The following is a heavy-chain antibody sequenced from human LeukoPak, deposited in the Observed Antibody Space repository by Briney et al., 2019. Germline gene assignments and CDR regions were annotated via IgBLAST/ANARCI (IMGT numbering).Heavy chain of an antibody. V-gene: IGHV4-38-2*01. J-gene: IGHJ4*02. D-gene: IGHD3-22*01. CDR3: ASTSPKYYYESSGYSSLFDN. Sequence: PGGSLRLSCAASGFTFSSYGMSWVRQAPGKGLEWIGTIYYSGNTYYNPSLKSRLTISVDTSKNQFSLKLRSVTAADTALYYCASTSPKYYYESSGYSSLFDNWGQGTLVTVSS. CDR2: IYYSGNT. CDR1: GFTFSSYG.